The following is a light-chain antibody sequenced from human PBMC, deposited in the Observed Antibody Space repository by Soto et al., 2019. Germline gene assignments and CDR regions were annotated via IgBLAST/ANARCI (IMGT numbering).Light chain of an antibody. CDR3: QQGHTWPLT. Sequence: EIVMTQSPATLSLSPGERAALSCRASQSINSELAWYQQKPGQPPRLLIYGASTRATGVPARFTGSESGSEFTLTISELQSEDFAVYYCQQGHTWPLTFGQGTRLEI. CDR2: GAS. CDR1: QSINSE. J-gene: IGKJ2*01. V-gene: IGKV3-15*01.